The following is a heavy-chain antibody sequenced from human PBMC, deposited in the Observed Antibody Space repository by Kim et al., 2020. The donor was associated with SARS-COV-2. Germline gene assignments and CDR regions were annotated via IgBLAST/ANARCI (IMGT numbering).Heavy chain of an antibody. D-gene: IGHD2-2*01. V-gene: IGHV3-43*02. Sequence: GGSLRLSCAASGFTFDDYAMHWVRQAPGKGLEWVSLISGDGGSTYYADSVKGRFTISRDNSKNSLYLQMNSLRTEDTALYYCAKDLDIVVVPNVYYYGMDVWGQGTTVTVSS. CDR2: ISGDGGST. J-gene: IGHJ6*02. CDR1: GFTFDDYA. CDR3: AKDLDIVVVPNVYYYGMDV.